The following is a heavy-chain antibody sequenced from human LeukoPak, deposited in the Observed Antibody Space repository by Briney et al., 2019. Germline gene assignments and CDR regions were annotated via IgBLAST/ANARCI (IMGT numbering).Heavy chain of an antibody. CDR1: GFIVKSNH. D-gene: IGHD3-10*01. Sequence: GGSLRLSCAASGFIVKSNHMNWVRQAPGKGLEWVSYISSSGSTIYYADSVKGRFTISRDNAKNSLYLQMNSLRAEDTAVYYCARDDPYLYWGQGTLVTVSS. V-gene: IGHV3-48*03. CDR3: ARDDPYLY. J-gene: IGHJ4*02. CDR2: ISSSGSTI.